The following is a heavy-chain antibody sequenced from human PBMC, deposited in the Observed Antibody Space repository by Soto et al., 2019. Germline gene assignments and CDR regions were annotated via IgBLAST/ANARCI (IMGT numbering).Heavy chain of an antibody. V-gene: IGHV6-1*01. CDR2: TYYRSKWYN. J-gene: IGHJ3*02. D-gene: IGHD2-8*01. Sequence: SQTLSLTCVISGDSVSSNSAAWNWIRQSPSRGLEWLGRTYYRSKWYNDHAVSVKSRITINPDTSKNQFSLQLNSVTPEDTAVYYCARDLRDYCTNGVCYEGTAFDIWGQGTMVTVSS. CDR3: ARDLRDYCTNGVCYEGTAFDI. CDR1: GDSVSSNSAA.